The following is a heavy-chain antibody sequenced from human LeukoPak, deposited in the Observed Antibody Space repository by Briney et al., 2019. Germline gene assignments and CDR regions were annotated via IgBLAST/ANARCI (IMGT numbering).Heavy chain of an antibody. CDR3: ARGPSITMIVVVRDYYFDY. V-gene: IGHV1-18*01. CDR2: ISAYNGNT. J-gene: IGHJ4*02. Sequence: ASVTVSCKASGYTFTSYGISWVRQAPGQGLEWMGWISAYNGNTNYAQKLQGRVTMTTDTSTSTAYMELRRLRSDDTAVYYCARGPSITMIVVVRDYYFDYWGQGTLVTVSS. CDR1: GYTFTSYG. D-gene: IGHD3-22*01.